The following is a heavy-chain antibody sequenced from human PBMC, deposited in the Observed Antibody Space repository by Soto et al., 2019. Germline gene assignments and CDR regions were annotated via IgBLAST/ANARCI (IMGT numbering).Heavy chain of an antibody. Sequence: ASLMGCCNASGYTFTIYAMHWVRQAPGQRLEWMGWINAGNGNTKYSQKFQGRVTITRDTSASTAYMELSSLRSEDTAVYYCARDRLLVYSDGDSWG. CDR3: ARDRLLVYSDGDS. V-gene: IGHV1-3*01. D-gene: IGHD3-22*01. CDR2: INAGNGNT. CDR1: GYTFTIYA. J-gene: IGHJ5*01.